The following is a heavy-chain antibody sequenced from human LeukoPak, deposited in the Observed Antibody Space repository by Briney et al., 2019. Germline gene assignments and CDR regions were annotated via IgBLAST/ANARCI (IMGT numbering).Heavy chain of an antibody. Sequence: AASVKVSCTASGYTFTSYYITWVRQAPGQGLEWMGWIISYSDNPTYARNPQSRLTMTTDTSTNTAYMELRSLRSDDTAVYYCARTPHYCSGGSCYFDVFDIWGQGTMVTVSS. D-gene: IGHD2-15*01. CDR3: ARTPHYCSGGSCYFDVFDI. J-gene: IGHJ3*02. CDR2: IISYSDNP. CDR1: GYTFTSYY. V-gene: IGHV1-18*01.